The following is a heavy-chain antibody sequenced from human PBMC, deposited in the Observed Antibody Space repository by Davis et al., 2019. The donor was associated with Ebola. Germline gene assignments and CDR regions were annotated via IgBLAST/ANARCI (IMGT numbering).Heavy chain of an antibody. CDR2: IYYGGYT. V-gene: IGHV4-59*01. J-gene: IGHJ4*02. D-gene: IGHD6-19*01. CDR1: GDPLSNFY. CDR3: ARSAKRSGWFFDA. Sequence: MPGGSLRLSCTVSGDPLSNFYWSWVRQAPGNTLEWIGYIYYGGYTNYNPSLKSRVTISEDTSKNQFSLKLTSMTAADTAVYYCARSAKRSGWFFDAWGQGRLVIVSS.